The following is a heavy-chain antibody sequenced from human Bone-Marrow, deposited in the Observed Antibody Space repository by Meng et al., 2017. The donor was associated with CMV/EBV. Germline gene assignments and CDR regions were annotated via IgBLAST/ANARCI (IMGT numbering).Heavy chain of an antibody. CDR3: AKYRGAMA. CDR1: GFTFSSHE. CDR2: ISSSGITI. D-gene: IGHD5-12*01. V-gene: IGHV3-48*03. J-gene: IGHJ4*02. Sequence: GESLKISCAASGFTFSSHEMNWVRQAPGKGLEWVSYISSSGITIHYADSVKGRFTISRDNAKNSLYLQMNSLRAEDTAVYYCAKYRGAMAWGQGTLVTVSS.